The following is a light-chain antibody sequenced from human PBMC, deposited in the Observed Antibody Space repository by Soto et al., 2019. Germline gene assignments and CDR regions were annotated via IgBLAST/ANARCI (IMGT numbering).Light chain of an antibody. CDR3: AAWDDSLNGNYV. CDR2: SNN. V-gene: IGLV1-44*01. Sequence: QSVLTQPPSASGTPGQRVAISCAGSSSNIGSNTVNWYQQLPGTAPKLLIYSNNQRPSGVPDRFSGSKSGTSASLAISGLQSQHEADYYCAAWDDSLNGNYVFGTGTKVTVL. J-gene: IGLJ1*01. CDR1: SSNIGSNT.